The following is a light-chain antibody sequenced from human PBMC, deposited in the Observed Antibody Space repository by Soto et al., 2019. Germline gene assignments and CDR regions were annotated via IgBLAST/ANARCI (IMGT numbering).Light chain of an antibody. CDR1: QGISSW. Sequence: DIPLSKSPCSVSASVGDRVTIGCGASQGISSWLAWYQQKQGKAPKILIYAASSLQSGVPSRFRGSGSGTDFTITSSRLQPEDYSTSYCLQNYNYPLTFGGGTKVDIK. CDR3: LQNYNYPLT. J-gene: IGKJ4*01. V-gene: IGKV1-12*01. CDR2: AAS.